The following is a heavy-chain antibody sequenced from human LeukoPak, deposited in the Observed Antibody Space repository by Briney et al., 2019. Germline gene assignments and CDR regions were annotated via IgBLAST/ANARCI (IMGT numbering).Heavy chain of an antibody. V-gene: IGHV3-7*01. Sequence: RGGSLRLSCAASGFTVSSYGMTWVRQAPGKGLEWVANIKQDGSEKYYVDSVKGRFTISRDNAKNSLYLQMNSLRAEDTAVYYCARVGTGSSSWMLASGGELVDGGRDYWGQGTLVTVSS. CDR1: GFTVSSYG. CDR3: ARVGTGSSSWMLASGGELVDGGRDY. D-gene: IGHD6-13*01. J-gene: IGHJ4*02. CDR2: IKQDGSEK.